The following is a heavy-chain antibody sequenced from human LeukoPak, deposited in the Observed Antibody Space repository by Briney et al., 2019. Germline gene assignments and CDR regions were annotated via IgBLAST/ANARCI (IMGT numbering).Heavy chain of an antibody. V-gene: IGHV3-23*01. D-gene: IGHD2-15*01. CDR3: ARQLGYCSDGSCYFDY. J-gene: IGHJ4*02. Sequence: GGSLRLSCAASGFTFNNYAMSWVRQAPGRGLEWVSAISTSGDSTYSADSVMGRFTISRDNSKNTLHLQMNSLRPEDTAVYHCARQLGYCSDGSCYFDYCGQGTLVTVSS. CDR1: GFTFNNYA. CDR2: ISTSGDST.